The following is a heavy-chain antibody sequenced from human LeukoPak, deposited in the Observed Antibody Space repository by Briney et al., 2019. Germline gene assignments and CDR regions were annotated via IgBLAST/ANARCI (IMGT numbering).Heavy chain of an antibody. V-gene: IGHV4-34*01. Sequence: SETLSLTCAVYGGSFSGYYWSWIRQPPGKGLEWIGEINHSGSTNYNPSLKSRVTISVDTSKNQFSLKLSSVTAADTAVYYWAYGPRWGVSTDYWGQGTLVTVSS. J-gene: IGHJ4*02. D-gene: IGHD3-10*01. CDR3: AYGPRWGVSTDY. CDR2: INHSGST. CDR1: GGSFSGYY.